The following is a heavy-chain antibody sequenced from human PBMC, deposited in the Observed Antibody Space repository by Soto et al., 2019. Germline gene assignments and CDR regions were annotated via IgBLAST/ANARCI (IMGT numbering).Heavy chain of an antibody. V-gene: IGHV4-34*01. J-gene: IGHJ4*02. CDR1: GGSISPYD. D-gene: IGHD5-18*01. CDR3: ARVVVDTAMVAPLYFDY. CDR2: INHSGST. Sequence: PSETLSLTCTVSGGSISPYDWSWIRQPPGKGLEWIGEINHSGSTNYNPSLKSRVTISVDTSKNQFSLKLSSVTAADTAVYYCARVVVDTAMVAPLYFDYWGQGTLVTVSS.